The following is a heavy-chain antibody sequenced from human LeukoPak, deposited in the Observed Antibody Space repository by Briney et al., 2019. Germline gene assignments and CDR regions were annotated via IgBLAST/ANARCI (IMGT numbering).Heavy chain of an antibody. CDR1: GFTFSSYG. D-gene: IGHD6-19*01. CDR3: AXDXEQXLVRGWAFDI. V-gene: IGHV3-23*01. Sequence: GGSLRLSCAASGFTFSSYGMSWVRQAPGKGLEWVSAISGSGGSTYYADSAKGRFTISRDNSRNTLYLQMNSLRAEDTAVYYCAXDXEQXLVRGWAFDIWGQGTMVTVSS. J-gene: IGHJ3*02. CDR2: ISGSGGST.